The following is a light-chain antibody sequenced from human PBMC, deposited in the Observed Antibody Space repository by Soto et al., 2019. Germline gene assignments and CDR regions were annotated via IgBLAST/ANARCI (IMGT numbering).Light chain of an antibody. CDR1: QSVGSN. CDR3: QQYNNWVT. CDR2: GAS. V-gene: IGKV3-15*01. J-gene: IGKJ1*01. Sequence: EIVMTQSPATLSVSPGERATLSCRASQSVGSNLAWYQQKPGQAPRLLIYGASTRATGIPARFSGSGSGTEFTLTISSLQSEDFAVYYCQQYNNWVTFGQGTKVDIK.